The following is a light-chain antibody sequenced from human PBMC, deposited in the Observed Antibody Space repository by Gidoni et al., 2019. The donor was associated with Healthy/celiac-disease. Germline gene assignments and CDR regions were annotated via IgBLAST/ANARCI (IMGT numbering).Light chain of an antibody. CDR3: KQSYSTPT. J-gene: IGKJ4*01. CDR1: QSISSY. Sequence: DIQMTQSPSSLSASVGARVTITCRASQSISSYLNWYQQKPGKAPKLLIYAASSLQSGVPSRFSGSGSGTDFTLTISSLQPEDFATYYCKQSYSTPTFGGGTKVEIK. V-gene: IGKV1-39*01. CDR2: AAS.